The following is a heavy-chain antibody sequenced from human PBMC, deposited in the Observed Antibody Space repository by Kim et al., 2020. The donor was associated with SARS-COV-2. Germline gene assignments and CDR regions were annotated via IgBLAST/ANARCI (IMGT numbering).Heavy chain of an antibody. Sequence: AQKFQGRVTITADESTSTAYMELSSLRSEDTAVYYCASFSHVFGEFPFDYWGQGTLVTVSS. D-gene: IGHD3-10*02. CDR3: ASFSHVFGEFPFDY. V-gene: IGHV1-69*01. J-gene: IGHJ4*02.